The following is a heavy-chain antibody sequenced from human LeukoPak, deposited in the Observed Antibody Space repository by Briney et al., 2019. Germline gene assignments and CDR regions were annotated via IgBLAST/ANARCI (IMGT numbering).Heavy chain of an antibody. CDR2: IYSGST. J-gene: IGHJ4*02. CDR3: AREYQLYYFDY. CDR1: GGSISNYY. V-gene: IGHV4-59*12. D-gene: IGHD2-2*01. Sequence: PSETLSLTCTVSGGSISNYYLTWIRQSPGKGLEWIGYIYSGSTNYNPSLKSRVTMSVDTSKNQFSLKLSSVTAADTAVYYCAREYQLYYFDYWGQGTLVTVSS.